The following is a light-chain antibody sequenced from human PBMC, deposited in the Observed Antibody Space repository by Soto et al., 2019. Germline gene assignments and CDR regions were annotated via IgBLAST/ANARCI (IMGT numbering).Light chain of an antibody. CDR3: QQRSNWPPLT. V-gene: IGKV3-11*01. J-gene: IGKJ4*01. CDR2: DAS. Sequence: EIVLTQSPATLSLSPGERDTLSCRASQSVSSYLAWYQQKPGQAPRLLIYDASNRATGIPARFSGSGSGTDFTLTISSLEPEDFAVYYCQQRSNWPPLTFGGGTKVDI. CDR1: QSVSSY.